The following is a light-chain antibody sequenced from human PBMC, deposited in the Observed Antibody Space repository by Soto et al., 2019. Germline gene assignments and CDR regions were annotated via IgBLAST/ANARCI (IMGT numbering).Light chain of an antibody. V-gene: IGLV2-8*01. Sequence: QSALTQPPSASGSPGQSVTISCTGTSSDVGGYNYVSWYQQHPGKAPKLMIYEVTKRPSGVPGRFSGSKSGNTASLTVSGLQAEDEAYYYCSSYAGRNNLVFGGGTKLTVL. CDR2: EVT. J-gene: IGLJ2*01. CDR3: SSYAGRNNLV. CDR1: SSDVGGYNY.